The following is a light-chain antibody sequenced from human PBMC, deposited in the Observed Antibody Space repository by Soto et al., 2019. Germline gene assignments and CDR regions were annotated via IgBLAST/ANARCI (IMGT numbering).Light chain of an antibody. CDR1: QSVSSN. CDR3: QQYNNWPLT. CDR2: GAS. J-gene: IGKJ5*01. Sequence: VMTQSPAAXSXXPXXXXXXXXMASQSVSSNLAWHQPRPGQAPRLLIYGASTRATGVPARFSGGGSGTEFTLTITSLQSEDFAVYWCQQYNNWPLTFGPGTRLEIK. V-gene: IGKV3D-15*01.